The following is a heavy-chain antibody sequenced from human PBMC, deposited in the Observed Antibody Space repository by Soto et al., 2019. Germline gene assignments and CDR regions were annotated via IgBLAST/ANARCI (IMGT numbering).Heavy chain of an antibody. Sequence: GESLTISCKGSGCNFTNYWISWVRQMPGKGLEWMGRIDPSDSYINYSPSFQGHVTISADKYITTAYLQWSSLKTSDTAIYFCASYDHSGHEAFDVWGQGKMVTVSS. CDR2: IDPSDSYI. V-gene: IGHV5-10-1*01. CDR1: GCNFTNYW. D-gene: IGHD3-22*01. J-gene: IGHJ3*01. CDR3: ASYDHSGHEAFDV.